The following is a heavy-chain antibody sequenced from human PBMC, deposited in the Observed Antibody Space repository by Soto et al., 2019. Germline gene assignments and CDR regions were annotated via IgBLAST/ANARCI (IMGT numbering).Heavy chain of an antibody. Sequence: QVQLVQSGAEVKKPGASVKVSCKASGYTFTSYYMHWVRQAPGQGLEWMGIINPSGGSTSYAQKFQVRVTMTRNTSTSTVYMELSSLRSEDTAVYYCARDGLPYDILTGYPELRWCDPWGQGTLVTVSS. CDR2: INPSGGST. CDR1: GYTFTSYY. V-gene: IGHV1-46*01. D-gene: IGHD3-9*01. CDR3: ARDGLPYDILTGYPELRWCDP. J-gene: IGHJ5*02.